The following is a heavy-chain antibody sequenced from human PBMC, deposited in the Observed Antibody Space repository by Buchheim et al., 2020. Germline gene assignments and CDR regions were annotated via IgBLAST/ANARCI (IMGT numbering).Heavy chain of an antibody. CDR3: AKHSIP. CDR1: GFTFRNYW. J-gene: IGHJ5*02. V-gene: IGHV3-7*03. CDR2: INEDGTEK. D-gene: IGHD2/OR15-2a*01. Sequence: EVYLVESGGGLVQPGGSLRLPCAASGFTFRNYWMNWVRQAPGKGLEWVANINEDGTEKYYVDSVKGRFTISRENAMSSVYLQMSSLRVEDTAVYYCAKHSIPWGQGT.